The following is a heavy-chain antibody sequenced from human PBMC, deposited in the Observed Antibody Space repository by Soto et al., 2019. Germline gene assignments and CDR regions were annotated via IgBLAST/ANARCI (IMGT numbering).Heavy chain of an antibody. CDR1: GGSISNYQ. D-gene: IGHD3-22*01. J-gene: IGHJ4*02. V-gene: IGHV4-4*07. CDR3: ARGPYYDSSGYYHPLDS. Sequence: ASETLSLTCTVSGGSISNYQWSWIRQPAGKGLEWIGRIYTSDVTNYNPSLKSRVTMSVDTSKNQFSLKLSSVTAADTAVYYCARGPYYDSSGYYHPLDSWGQGTLVTVSS. CDR2: IYTSDVT.